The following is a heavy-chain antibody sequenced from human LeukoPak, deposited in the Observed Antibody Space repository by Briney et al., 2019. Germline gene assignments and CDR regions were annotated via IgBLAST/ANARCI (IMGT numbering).Heavy chain of an antibody. V-gene: IGHV3-30*18. CDR3: ANGAMVTGLDY. CDR1: GFTFSNYG. CDR2: ISYDGSNK. J-gene: IGHJ4*02. Sequence: GGSLRLSCAASGFTFSNYGMHWVRQAPGKGLEWVAVISYDGSNKYYADSVKGRFIISRDNSKSTLYLQMNSLRAEDTAVYYCANGAMVTGLDYWGQGTLVTVSS. D-gene: IGHD5-18*01.